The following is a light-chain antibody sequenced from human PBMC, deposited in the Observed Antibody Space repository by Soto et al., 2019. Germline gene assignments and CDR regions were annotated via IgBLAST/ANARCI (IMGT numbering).Light chain of an antibody. V-gene: IGLV1-47*01. CDR3: AAWDDSLSAVV. CDR2: RNN. CDR1: SSNIGSNY. Sequence: QSVLTQPPSASGTPGQRVTISCSGSSSNIGSNYVYWYQQLPGTAPKLLIYRNNQRPSGVPDRFSGSKSGTPASLAISGLRSEDEADYYCAAWDDSLSAVVFGGGTKLTVL. J-gene: IGLJ2*01.